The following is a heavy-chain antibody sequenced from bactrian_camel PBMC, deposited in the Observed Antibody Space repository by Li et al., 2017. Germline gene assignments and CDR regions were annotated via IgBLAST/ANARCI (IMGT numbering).Heavy chain of an antibody. CDR3: AAGPWYTDEYNY. Sequence: HVQLVESGGGLVQPGGSLRLSCAASGFTFSTYFWMYWVRQAPGKGLGWVSSITSVGDNTDYSDSVKGRFTISRDNAKNTLYLRMNSLKTADTAVYYCAAGPWYTDEYNYWGQGTQVTVS. CDR1: GFTFSTYFW. D-gene: IGHD6*01. J-gene: IGHJ4*01. CDR2: ITSVGDNT. V-gene: IGHV3S1*01.